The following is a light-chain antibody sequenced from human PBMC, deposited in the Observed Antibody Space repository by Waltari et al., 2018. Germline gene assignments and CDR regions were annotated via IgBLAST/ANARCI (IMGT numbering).Light chain of an antibody. V-gene: IGLV2-8*01. J-gene: IGLJ3*02. CDR3: YSFAGSSKWV. Sequence: QSALTQPPSASGSPGQSVTISCTGTSSDVGGYNYVSWYQQHPGKAPKLMIYEVGERPSGVPDLFSGSKSGNTASLTVSGLQAEGEADYYCYSFAGSSKWVFGGGTKLTVL. CDR2: EVG. CDR1: SSDVGGYNY.